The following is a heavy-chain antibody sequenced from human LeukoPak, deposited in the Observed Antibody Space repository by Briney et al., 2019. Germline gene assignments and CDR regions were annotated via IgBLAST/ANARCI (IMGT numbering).Heavy chain of an antibody. V-gene: IGHV4-59*01. CDR2: IYYSGST. CDR1: SASLSTYY. D-gene: IGHD3-22*01. J-gene: IGHJ5*02. CDR3: AREEGDYYYSSGYLNWFDP. Sequence: PSETLSLTCTVSSASLSTYYWSWIRQPPGKGLEWIGYIYYSGSTTYNPSLKSRVTISVDTSKTRLSLKLTSVTAADTAVYYCAREEGDYYYSSGYLNWFDPWGQGTLVTVSS.